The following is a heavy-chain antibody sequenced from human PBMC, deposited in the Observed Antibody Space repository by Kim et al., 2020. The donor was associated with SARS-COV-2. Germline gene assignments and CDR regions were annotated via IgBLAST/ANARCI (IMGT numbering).Heavy chain of an antibody. D-gene: IGHD4-17*01. J-gene: IGHJ5*02. Sequence: NPARKRRVTISVDTSKNQFSLRLSSVTAADTAVYYCARTLVTVTTNWFDPWGQGTLVTVSS. CDR3: ARTLVTVTTNWFDP. V-gene: IGHV4-59*01.